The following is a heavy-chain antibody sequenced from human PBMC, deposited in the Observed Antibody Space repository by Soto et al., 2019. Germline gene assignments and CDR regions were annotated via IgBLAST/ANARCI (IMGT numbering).Heavy chain of an antibody. CDR3: ASEKAYDSSGYCLDAFAI. J-gene: IGHJ3*02. Sequence: QVQLVQSGAEVKKPGSSVKVSCKASGGTFSSYAISWVRQAPGQGLEWMGGIIPIFGTANYAQKFQGRVTITADESPSTAYMELSSLRSEDTAVYFCASEKAYDSSGYCLDAFAIWGQGTMVTVSS. V-gene: IGHV1-69*01. CDR1: GGTFSSYA. D-gene: IGHD3-22*01. CDR2: IIPIFGTA.